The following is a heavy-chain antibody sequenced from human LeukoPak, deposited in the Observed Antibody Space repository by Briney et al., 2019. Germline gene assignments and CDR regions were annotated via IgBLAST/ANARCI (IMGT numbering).Heavy chain of an antibody. Sequence: ASVKVSCKASGYTFTSYYMHWVRQAPGQGLEWMGWINPNSGGTNYAQKFQGRVTMTRDTSISTAYMELSRLRSDDTAVYYCARDLRGYSYGYYYWGQGTLVTVSS. V-gene: IGHV1-2*02. CDR1: GYTFTSYY. J-gene: IGHJ4*02. CDR3: ARDLRGYSYGYYY. CDR2: INPNSGGT. D-gene: IGHD5-18*01.